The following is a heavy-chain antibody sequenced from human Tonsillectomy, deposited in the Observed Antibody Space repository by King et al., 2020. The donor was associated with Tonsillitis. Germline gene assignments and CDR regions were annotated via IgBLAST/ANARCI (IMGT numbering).Heavy chain of an antibody. CDR2: ISYDGSNK. D-gene: IGHD6-19*01. V-gene: IGHV3-30*18. CDR1: GFTFSSYG. CDR3: AKDQGQQWRALYYYYYGMDV. Sequence: QLVQSGGGVVQPGRSLRLSCAASGFTFSSYGMHWVRQAPGKGLEWVAVISYDGSNKYYADSVKGRFTISRDNSKNTLYLQMNSLRAEDTAVYYCAKDQGQQWRALYYYYYGMDVCGQGATVTVSS. J-gene: IGHJ6*02.